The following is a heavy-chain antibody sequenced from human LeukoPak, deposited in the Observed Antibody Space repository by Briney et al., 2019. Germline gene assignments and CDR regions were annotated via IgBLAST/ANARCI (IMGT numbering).Heavy chain of an antibody. CDR2: IYYSGST. CDR1: GGSISSSYY. J-gene: IGHJ6*03. V-gene: IGHV4-39*01. Sequence: SETLSLTCTVSGGSISSSYYWGWIRPPPGKGLEWIGSIYYSGSTYYNPSLKSRVTISVDPSKNQFSLKLSSVTAADTAVYYCARHSGYSYGYAYYYYYMDVWGKGTTVTVSS. CDR3: ARHSGYSYGYAYYYYYMDV. D-gene: IGHD5-18*01.